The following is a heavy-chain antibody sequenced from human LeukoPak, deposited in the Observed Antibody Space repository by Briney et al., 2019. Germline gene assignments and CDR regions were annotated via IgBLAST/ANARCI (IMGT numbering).Heavy chain of an antibody. V-gene: IGHV1-24*01. D-gene: IGHD3-9*01. Sequence: ASVKVSCKVSGYTLTELSMHWVRQAPGKGLEWMGGFDPEDGETIYAQKFQGRVTMTEDTSTDTAYMELSSQRSEDTAVYYCATAVPRYFDWLLSYWGQGTLVTVSS. CDR3: ATAVPRYFDWLLSY. CDR1: GYTLTELS. CDR2: FDPEDGET. J-gene: IGHJ4*02.